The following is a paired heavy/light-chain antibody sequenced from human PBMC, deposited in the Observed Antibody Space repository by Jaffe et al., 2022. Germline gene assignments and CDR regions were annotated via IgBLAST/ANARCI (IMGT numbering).Heavy chain of an antibody. D-gene: IGHD3-16*02. J-gene: IGHJ4*02. Sequence: EVQLLESGGGLVQPGGSLRLSCAASGFTFSAYAMTWVRQVPGKGLEWVAVIKSSGGSTYHADSVKGRFTISRDNSKNTVDLQMDSLRVDDTAVYYCAKEPSGFTTFGGAIATGEYFDFWGQGILVTVSS. V-gene: IGHV3-23*01. CDR3: AKEPSGFTTFGGAIATGEYFDF. CDR1: GFTFSAYA. CDR2: IKSSGGST.
Light chain of an antibody. Sequence: DIQMTQSPSTLSGSVGDRVTITCRASQSISRWLAWYQQKPGKAPNLLIYTASTLETGVPSRFSGSGSGTEFTLTISGLQPDDFATYYCQQYSSYPVTFGQGTKLEIK. CDR3: QQYSSYPVT. CDR2: TAS. V-gene: IGKV1-5*03. CDR1: QSISRW. J-gene: IGKJ2*01.